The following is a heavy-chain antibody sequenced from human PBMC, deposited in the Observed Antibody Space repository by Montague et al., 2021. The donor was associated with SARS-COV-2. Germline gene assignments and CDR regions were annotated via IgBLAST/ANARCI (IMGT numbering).Heavy chain of an antibody. CDR1: GGSISSSSYY. CDR2: IYYSGST. D-gene: IGHD6-19*01. J-gene: IGHJ6*02. CDR3: ARAFTAWLRYYGMDV. V-gene: IGHV4-39*01. Sequence: SETLSLTCTVSGGSISSSSYYWGWIRQPPGKGLEWIGSIYYSGSTYYNPSLKSRLTISVDTSKNQFSLKLSSVTAADTAVYYCARAFTAWLRYYGMDVWGQGTPVTVSS.